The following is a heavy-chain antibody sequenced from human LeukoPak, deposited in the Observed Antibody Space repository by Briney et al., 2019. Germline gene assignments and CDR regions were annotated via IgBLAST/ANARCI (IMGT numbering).Heavy chain of an antibody. V-gene: IGHV3-49*04. J-gene: IGHJ3*02. CDR3: TSFRAVVPAAIRRGQSI. Sequence: GGSLRLSCTASGFTFGDYAMSWVRQAPGKGLEWVGFIRSKAYGGTTEYAASVKGRFTISRDDSKSIAYLQMNSLKTEDTAVYYCTSFRAVVPAAIRRGQSIWGQGTMVTVSS. CDR2: IRSKAYGGTT. CDR1: GFTFGDYA. D-gene: IGHD2-2*02.